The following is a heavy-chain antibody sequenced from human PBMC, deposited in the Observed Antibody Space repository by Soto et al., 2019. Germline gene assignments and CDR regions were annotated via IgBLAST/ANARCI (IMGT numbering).Heavy chain of an antibody. V-gene: IGHV3-30*18. CDR3: AKQKEDFTDY. Sequence: QVQLVESGGGVVQPGRSLRLSCAASGFTFSSYGMHWVRQAPGKGPEWVAVISYDGSNKYYADSVKGRFTISRDNSKNTLYLQMNSLRAEDTAVYYCAKQKEDFTDYWGQGTLVTVSS. CDR2: ISYDGSNK. CDR1: GFTFSSYG. J-gene: IGHJ4*02.